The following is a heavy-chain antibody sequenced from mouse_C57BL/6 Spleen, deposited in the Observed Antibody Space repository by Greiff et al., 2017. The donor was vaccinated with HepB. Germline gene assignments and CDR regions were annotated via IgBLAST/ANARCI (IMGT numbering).Heavy chain of an antibody. J-gene: IGHJ4*01. CDR3: ARHPSPSYGSSYDYAMDY. D-gene: IGHD1-1*01. CDR2: ISNGGGST. V-gene: IGHV5-12*01. CDR1: GFTFSDYY. Sequence: DVMLVESGGGLVQPGGSLKLSCAASGFTFSDYYMYWVRQTPEKRLEWVAYISNGGGSTYYPDTVKGRFTISRDNAKNTLYLQMSRLKSEDTAMYYCARHPSPSYGSSYDYAMDYWGQGTSVTVSS.